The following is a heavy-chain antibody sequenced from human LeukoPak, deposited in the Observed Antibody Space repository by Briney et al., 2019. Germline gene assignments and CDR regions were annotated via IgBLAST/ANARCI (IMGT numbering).Heavy chain of an antibody. J-gene: IGHJ1*01. CDR3: ATPQGVTIFVPRAEYFQH. V-gene: IGHV4-59*01. D-gene: IGHD3-3*01. CDR1: GGSISSYY. CDR2: IYYSGST. Sequence: PSETLSLTCTVSGGSISSYYWSWIRQPPGKGLEWIGYIYYSGSTNYNPSLKSRVTISVDTSKNQFSLKLSSVTAADTAVYYCATPQGVTIFVPRAEYFQHWGQGTLVTVSS.